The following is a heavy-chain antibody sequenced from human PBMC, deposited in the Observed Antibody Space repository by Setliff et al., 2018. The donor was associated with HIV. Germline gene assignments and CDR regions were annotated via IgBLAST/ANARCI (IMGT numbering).Heavy chain of an antibody. CDR3: AKDDRYYYDTSGSPSNWFDP. CDR2: INPSGGST. Sequence: ASVKVSCKASGYTFIDYYMHWVRQAPGQGLEWMGMINPSGGSTSYAQNFQGRVTMTRDTSTHTVYMELTSLRSDDTAVYYCAKDDRYYYDTSGSPSNWFDPWGQETLVTVSS. J-gene: IGHJ5*02. V-gene: IGHV1-46*01. CDR1: GYTFIDYY. D-gene: IGHD3-22*01.